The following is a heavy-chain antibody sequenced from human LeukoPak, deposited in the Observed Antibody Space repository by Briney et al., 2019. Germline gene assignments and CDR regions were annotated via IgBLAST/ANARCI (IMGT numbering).Heavy chain of an antibody. CDR2: IIPIFGTA. CDR3: ARADGANFDY. Sequence: ASVKVSCKASGGTFSSYAISWVRQAPGQGLEWMGGIIPIFGTANYAQKFQGRVTITADESTSTAYKELSSLRSEDTAVYYCARADGANFDYWGQGTLVTVSS. V-gene: IGHV1-69*13. D-gene: IGHD3-16*01. J-gene: IGHJ4*02. CDR1: GGTFSSYA.